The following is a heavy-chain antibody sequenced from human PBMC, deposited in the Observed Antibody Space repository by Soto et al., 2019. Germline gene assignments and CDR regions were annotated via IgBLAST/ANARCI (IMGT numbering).Heavy chain of an antibody. Sequence: GESLKISCKASGYSFTSYWIGWVRQIPGKALEWMGIIYPGDFDTRYSPSFLGQVTISADKAISAAYLQWSSLKASDTAMYYCARDYGGNSDYYHYHIDYSRTGSTVTVSS. J-gene: IGHJ6*01. CDR1: GYSFTSYW. D-gene: IGHD4-17*01. CDR2: IYPGDFDT. V-gene: IGHV5-51*01. CDR3: ARDYGGNSDYYHYHIDY.